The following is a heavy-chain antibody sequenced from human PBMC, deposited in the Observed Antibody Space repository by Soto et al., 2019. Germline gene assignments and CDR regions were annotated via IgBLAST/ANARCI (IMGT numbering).Heavy chain of an antibody. J-gene: IGHJ4*01. CDR1: GFTFSGYG. D-gene: IGHD3-16*01. CDR2: IRYDGSNI. Sequence: QVQLVEFGGGVVQPGRSLRLSCVASGFTFSGYGMHWVRQAPGKGLEWVAIIRYDGSNIYYADSVRGRFAISRDNSKNTLFLQVDSLGAEDTAVYYCARDGVGATAFWGYLDYWGHGTLVTVSS. V-gene: IGHV3-33*01. CDR3: ARDGVGATAFWGYLDY.